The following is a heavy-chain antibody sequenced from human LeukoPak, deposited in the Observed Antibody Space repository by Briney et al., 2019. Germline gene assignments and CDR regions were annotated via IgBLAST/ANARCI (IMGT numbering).Heavy chain of an antibody. Sequence: GGSLRLSCAASGFTFSSYAMHWVRQAPGKGLEWVAVISYDGSNKYYADSVKGRFTISRDNSKNTLYLQMNSLRAEDTAVYYCARDRPVGSWFGEYAGYWGQGTLVTVSS. V-gene: IGHV3-30*04. J-gene: IGHJ4*02. D-gene: IGHD3-10*01. CDR1: GFTFSSYA. CDR2: ISYDGSNK. CDR3: ARDRPVGSWFGEYAGY.